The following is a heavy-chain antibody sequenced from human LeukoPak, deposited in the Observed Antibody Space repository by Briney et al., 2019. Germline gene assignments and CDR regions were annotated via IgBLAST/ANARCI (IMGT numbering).Heavy chain of an antibody. CDR3: ARDPSAYYGSGSYYSYGVDV. Sequence: GGSLRLSCAASGLTFSSYGMHWVRQAPGKGLEWVAVIWYDGSNKYCADSVKGRFTISRDNSKNTLYLQMNSLRAEDTAVYYCARDPSAYYGSGSYYSYGVDVWGQGTTVTVSS. CDR1: GLTFSSYG. CDR2: IWYDGSNK. J-gene: IGHJ6*02. D-gene: IGHD3-10*01. V-gene: IGHV3-33*01.